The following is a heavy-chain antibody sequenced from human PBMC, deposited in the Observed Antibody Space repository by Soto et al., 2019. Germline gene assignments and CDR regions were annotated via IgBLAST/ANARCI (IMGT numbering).Heavy chain of an antibody. CDR3: ARGGKQLYYYYYYGMDV. D-gene: IGHD6-6*01. CDR1: EGNFIGYG. V-gene: IGHV4-34*01. J-gene: IGHJ6*02. CDR2: INHSGST. Sequence: AVEEGNFIGYGGSWILKTPGKGLEWIGEINHSGSTNYNPSLKSRVTISVDTSKNQFSLKPSSVTAADTAVYYCARGGKQLYYYYYYGMDVWGQGTTVTVSS.